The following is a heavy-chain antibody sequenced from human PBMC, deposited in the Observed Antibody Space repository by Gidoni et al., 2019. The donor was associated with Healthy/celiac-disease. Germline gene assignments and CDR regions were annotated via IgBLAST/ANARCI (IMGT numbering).Heavy chain of an antibody. V-gene: IGHV3-21*01. CDR1: GFTFRSYS. D-gene: IGHD3-10*01. CDR3: ASGPTYYYGSGTDY. CDR2: ISSSSSYI. J-gene: IGHJ4*02. Sequence: EVQLVESGGGLVKPGGSLRLSCAASGFTFRSYSMNWVRQAPGKGLEWVSSISSSSSYIYYADSVKGRFTISRDNAKNSLYLQMNSLRAEDTAVYYCASGPTYYYGSGTDYWGQGTLVTVSS.